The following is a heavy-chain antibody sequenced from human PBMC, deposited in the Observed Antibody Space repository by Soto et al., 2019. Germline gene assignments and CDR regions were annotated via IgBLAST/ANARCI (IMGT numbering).Heavy chain of an antibody. J-gene: IGHJ4*02. CDR1: GSSLSESW. V-gene: IGHV3-15*01. CDR2: IKSQVDGEPT. CDR3: STYDYIWWTYRYRWAY. Sequence: EVQLVESGGGLVQPGESLRLSCAASGSSLSESWLSWVRQAPGKGLEWVARIKSQVDGEPTDYAAPVKGRFVISRDDSKNTLYRQMYNDKTEDTAGYYCSTYDYIWWTYRYRWAYWGQGTLVTVSS. D-gene: IGHD3-16*02.